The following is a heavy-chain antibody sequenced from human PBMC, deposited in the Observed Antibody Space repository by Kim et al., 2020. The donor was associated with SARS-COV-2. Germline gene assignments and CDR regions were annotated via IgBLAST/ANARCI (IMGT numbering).Heavy chain of an antibody. CDR2: IYLGDSDI. V-gene: IGHV5-51*01. Sequence: VESLKISCRSSGYSFSSYWIGWVRQMPGKGLEWMGIIYLGDSDIRYSPSFQGQVTISADKSISTAYLQWSSLKASDTAMYYCARRRGWNTGSSFDYWGQGTLVTVSS. CDR1: GYSFSSYW. D-gene: IGHD1-1*01. J-gene: IGHJ4*02. CDR3: ARRRGWNTGSSFDY.